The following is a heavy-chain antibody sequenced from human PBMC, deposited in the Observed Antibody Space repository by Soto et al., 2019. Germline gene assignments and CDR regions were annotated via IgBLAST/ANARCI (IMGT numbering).Heavy chain of an antibody. CDR2: IIPIFGTA. V-gene: IGHV1-69*06. D-gene: IGHD3-10*01. J-gene: IGHJ2*01. CDR3: ARGGGGWYFDL. Sequence: QVQLVQSGAEVKKPGSSVKVSCKASGGTFSSYAISWVRQAPGQGLEWMGGIIPIFGTANYAQKFQGRGTISADKSMCTASRERGSLSSGDRAVYHRARGGGGWYFDLWGRGTLVTVSS. CDR1: GGTFSSYA.